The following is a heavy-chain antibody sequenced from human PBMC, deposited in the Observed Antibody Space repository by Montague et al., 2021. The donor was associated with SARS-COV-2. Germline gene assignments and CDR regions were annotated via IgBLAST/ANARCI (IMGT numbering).Heavy chain of an antibody. D-gene: IGHD5-12*01. J-gene: IGHJ6*02. CDR2: LNWNGGRT. V-gene: IGHV3-20*04. CDR1: GFTFGDYG. Sequence: SLRLSCAASGFTFGDYGMGWVRQAPGKGLEWVSGLNWNGGRTGYADSVKGRFTISRDNAKNSLSLQMNCLRAEDTALYYCARVMSGYSGYDLRLIYYYHGMDVWGQGTTVTVSS. CDR3: ARVMSGYSGYDLRLIYYYHGMDV.